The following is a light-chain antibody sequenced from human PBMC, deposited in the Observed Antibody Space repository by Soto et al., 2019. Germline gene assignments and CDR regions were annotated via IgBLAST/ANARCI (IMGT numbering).Light chain of an antibody. J-gene: IGLJ3*02. Sequence: QAVVTQPPSVSGAPGQRVTISCTGSSSNIGAGYAVHWYQQLPGTAPKLLIYDNSNRPSGVPDRFSASKSDTSASLAITGLQAEDEADYYCQSYDSRLSGVVFGGGTKVTVL. CDR1: SSNIGAGYA. V-gene: IGLV1-40*01. CDR2: DNS. CDR3: QSYDSRLSGVV.